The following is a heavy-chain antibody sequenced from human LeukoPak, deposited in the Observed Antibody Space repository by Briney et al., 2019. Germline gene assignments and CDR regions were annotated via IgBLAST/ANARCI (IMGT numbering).Heavy chain of an antibody. J-gene: IGHJ4*02. CDR2: ISASGDST. CDR1: GFTFYIYA. V-gene: IGHV3-23*01. CDR3: ANDRGGSGWYYFDY. Sequence: GGSLRLSCAASGFTFYIYAMNWVRQAPGKGLEWVSLISASGDSTYYADSVKGRFTISRDNSKNTLYLQMNSLRAEDTAVYYCANDRGGSGWYYFDYWGQGTLVTVSS. D-gene: IGHD6-19*01.